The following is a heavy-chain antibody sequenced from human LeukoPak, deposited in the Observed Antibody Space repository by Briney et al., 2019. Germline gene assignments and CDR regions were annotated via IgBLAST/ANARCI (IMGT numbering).Heavy chain of an antibody. Sequence: EASVKVSCKASGYTFTGNHLHWVRQAPGQGLEWMGWINPNNGGTSFAQNFQGRVTLTRDTSISTAYMELSTLRSDDTAVYYCARGAGPKAFDVWGQGTVVAVST. V-gene: IGHV1-2*02. CDR1: GYTFTGNH. CDR3: ARGAGPKAFDV. J-gene: IGHJ3*01. CDR2: INPNNGGT.